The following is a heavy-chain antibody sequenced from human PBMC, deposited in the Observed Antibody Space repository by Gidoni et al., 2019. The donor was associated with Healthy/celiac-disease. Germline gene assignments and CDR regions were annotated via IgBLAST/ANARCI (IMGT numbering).Heavy chain of an antibody. D-gene: IGHD3-3*01. CDR1: ACSISSGSYS. V-gene: IGHV4-61*02. Sequence: QVQLQESGPGLVKPSQTLSLTCPVSACSISSGSYSWSLIRQPAGKGLEWIGRLYTSGSTNYNPSLKSRVTISVDTSKNQFSLKLSSVTAADTAVYYCARFTPSITIFGVVIAPFWDWFDPWGQGTLVTVSS. J-gene: IGHJ5*02. CDR3: ARFTPSITIFGVVIAPFWDWFDP. CDR2: LYTSGST.